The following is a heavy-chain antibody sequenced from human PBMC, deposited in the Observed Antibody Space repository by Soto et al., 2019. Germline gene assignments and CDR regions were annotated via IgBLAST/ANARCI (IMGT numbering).Heavy chain of an antibody. D-gene: IGHD2-21*02. CDR2: IDPSDSYT. J-gene: IGHJ5*02. CDR3: GRQDGDCSRLVGP. V-gene: IGHV5-10-1*04. CDR1: GYSFTSYW. Sequence: PGESLKISCKGSGYSFTSYWISWVRQMPGKGLEWMGRIDPSDSYTNYSPSFQGQVTFSVDKSINTAYLHWNSLKASDTAIYYCGRQDGDCSRLVGPWGQGTLVTVSS.